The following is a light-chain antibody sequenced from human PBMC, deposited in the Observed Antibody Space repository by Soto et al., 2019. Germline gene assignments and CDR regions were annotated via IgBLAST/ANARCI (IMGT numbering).Light chain of an antibody. V-gene: IGKV3-20*01. CDR2: GAS. CDR1: QSVSSTY. CDR3: HQYVTSPRT. Sequence: EIVLTQSPGTLSLSPGERATLSCRASQSVSSTYLAWYQQKPGQAPRLLIYGASSRATGIPDRFSGSGSGTDFTLTISSMEPEDFAVYYCHQYVTSPRTFGQGTRLEIK. J-gene: IGKJ5*01.